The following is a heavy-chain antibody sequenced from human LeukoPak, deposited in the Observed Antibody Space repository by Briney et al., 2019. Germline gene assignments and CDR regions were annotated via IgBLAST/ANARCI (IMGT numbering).Heavy chain of an antibody. CDR3: ARDGHCSGGSCYSEYYYYYYYMDV. CDR1: GYTFTSYG. D-gene: IGHD2-15*01. V-gene: IGHV1-18*01. Sequence: ASVKVSCKASGYTFTSYGISWVRQAPGQGLEWVGWISAYNGNTNYAQKLQGRVTMTTDTSTSTAYMELRSLRSDDTAVYYCARDGHCSGGSCYSEYYYYYYYMDVWGKGTTVTVSS. J-gene: IGHJ6*03. CDR2: ISAYNGNT.